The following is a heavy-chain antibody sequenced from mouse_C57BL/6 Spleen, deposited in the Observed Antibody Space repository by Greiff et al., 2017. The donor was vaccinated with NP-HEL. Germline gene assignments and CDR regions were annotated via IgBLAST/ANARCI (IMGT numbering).Heavy chain of an antibody. CDR2: IHPNSGST. CDR1: GYTFTSYW. Sequence: VQLQQPGAELVKPGASVKLSCKASGYTFTSYWMHWVKQRPGQGLEWIGMIHPNSGSTNYNEKFKSKATLTVDKSSSTAYMQLSSLTSEDSAVYYCATFYYDYDGGYFDVWGTGTTVTVSS. J-gene: IGHJ1*03. CDR3: ATFYYDYDGGYFDV. V-gene: IGHV1-64*01. D-gene: IGHD2-4*01.